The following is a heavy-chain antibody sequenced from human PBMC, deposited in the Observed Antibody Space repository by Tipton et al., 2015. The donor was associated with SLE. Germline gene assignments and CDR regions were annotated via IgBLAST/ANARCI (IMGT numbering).Heavy chain of an antibody. D-gene: IGHD3-3*01. CDR1: GGSVSNFY. CDR2: ISYSGDT. Sequence: TLSLTCTVSGGSVSNFYWSWIRQTPGKGLEWIGYISYSGDTKSNPSLKSRVTISVDTSKNQLSLRLNSVTAADTAVYYCATSSWSGYSDYWGQGTLVTVSS. V-gene: IGHV4-59*02. CDR3: ATSSWSGYSDY. J-gene: IGHJ4*02.